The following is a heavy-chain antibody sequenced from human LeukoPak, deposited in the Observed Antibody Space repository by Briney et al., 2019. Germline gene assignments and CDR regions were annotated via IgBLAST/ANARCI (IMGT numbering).Heavy chain of an antibody. J-gene: IGHJ3*02. Sequence: PGGSLRLSCVASEFTFKNYWMSWVRQAPGKGLEWVSAISGSGGSTYYADSVKGRFTISRDNSKNTLYLQMNSLRAEDTAVYYCAKSSGWSYDAFDIWGQGTMVTVSS. V-gene: IGHV3-23*01. CDR3: AKSSGWSYDAFDI. D-gene: IGHD6-19*01. CDR2: ISGSGGST. CDR1: EFTFKNYW.